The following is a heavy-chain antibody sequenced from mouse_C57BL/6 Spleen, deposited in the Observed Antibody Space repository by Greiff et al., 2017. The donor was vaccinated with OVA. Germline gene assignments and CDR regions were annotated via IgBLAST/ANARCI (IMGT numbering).Heavy chain of an antibody. D-gene: IGHD1-1*01. CDR2: IYPGDGDT. CDR3: ARGGYYGSADY. J-gene: IGHJ2*01. Sequence: QVQLQQSGAELVKPGASVKISCKASGYAFSSYWMNWVKQRPGTGLEWIGQIYPGDGDTNYNGKFKGKATLTADKSSSTAYMQLSSLTSEDSAVYFCARGGYYGSADYWGQGTTLTVSS. CDR1: GYAFSSYW. V-gene: IGHV1-80*01.